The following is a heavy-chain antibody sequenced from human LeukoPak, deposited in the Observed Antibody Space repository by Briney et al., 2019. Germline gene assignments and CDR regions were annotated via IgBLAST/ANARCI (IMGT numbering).Heavy chain of an antibody. CDR3: ARVGYSSSWSPSDY. CDR1: GGSISSYY. V-gene: IGHV3-7*01. CDR2: IKDDGSGK. Sequence: ETLSLTCTVSGGSISSYYWSWIRQPPGKGLEWVANIKDDGSGKYYVDSLKGRFTISRDNAKNSLYLQMNSLRAEDTAVYYCARVGYSSSWSPSDYWGQGALVTVSS. D-gene: IGHD6-13*01. J-gene: IGHJ4*02.